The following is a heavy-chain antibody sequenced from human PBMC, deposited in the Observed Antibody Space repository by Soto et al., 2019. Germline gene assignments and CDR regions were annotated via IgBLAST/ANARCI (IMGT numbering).Heavy chain of an antibody. D-gene: IGHD1-7*01. J-gene: IGHJ5*02. CDR2: IIPILGIA. V-gene: IGHV1-69*04. CDR1: GGTFSSYT. CDR3: ARDPMLSPELHWFDP. Sequence: GASVKVSCKASGGTFSSYTISWVRQAPGQGLEWMGRIIPILGIANYAQKFQGRVTITADKSTSTAYMELSSLRSEDTAVYYCARDPMLSPELHWFDPWGQGSLVTVSS.